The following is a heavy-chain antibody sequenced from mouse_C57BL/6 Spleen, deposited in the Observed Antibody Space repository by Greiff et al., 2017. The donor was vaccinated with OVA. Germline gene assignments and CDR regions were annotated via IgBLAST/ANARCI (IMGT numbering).Heavy chain of an antibody. CDR2: ISSGSSTI. Sequence: VESGGGLVKPGGSLKLSCAASGFTFSDYGMHWVRQAPEKGLEWVAYISSGSSTIYYADTVKGRFTISRDNAKNTLFLQMTSLRSEDTAMYYCARPPYGSSPWFAYWGQGTLVTVSA. V-gene: IGHV5-17*01. J-gene: IGHJ3*01. CDR3: ARPPYGSSPWFAY. D-gene: IGHD1-1*01. CDR1: GFTFSDYG.